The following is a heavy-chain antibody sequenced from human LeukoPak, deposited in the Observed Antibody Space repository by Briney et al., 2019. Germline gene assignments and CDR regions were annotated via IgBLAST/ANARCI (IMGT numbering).Heavy chain of an antibody. CDR3: ARGASGVYTVTTSWFDP. J-gene: IGHJ5*02. CDR2: INPNSGGT. V-gene: IGHV1-2*02. Sequence: ASVKVSCKASGYTFTDYYMHWVRQAPGQGLEWMVGINPNSGGTNYAQKFQGRVTMTRDTSITTAYMELSRLRSDDTAVYYCARGASGVYTVTTSWFDPWGQGTLVTVSS. D-gene: IGHD4-17*01. CDR1: GYTFTDYY.